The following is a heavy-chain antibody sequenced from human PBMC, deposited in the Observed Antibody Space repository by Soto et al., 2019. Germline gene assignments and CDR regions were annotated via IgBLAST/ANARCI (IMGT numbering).Heavy chain of an antibody. CDR1: GGSISSYY. CDR3: ASRSIAGFDY. V-gene: IGHV4-59*08. CDR2: IYYSGST. D-gene: IGHD6-6*01. Sequence: PSETLSLTCTVSGGSISSYYWSWIRQPPGKGLEWIGYIYYSGSTSYNPSLKSRVTISVDTSKNQFSLKLSSVTAADTAVYYCASRSIAGFDYWGQGTLVTVSS. J-gene: IGHJ4*02.